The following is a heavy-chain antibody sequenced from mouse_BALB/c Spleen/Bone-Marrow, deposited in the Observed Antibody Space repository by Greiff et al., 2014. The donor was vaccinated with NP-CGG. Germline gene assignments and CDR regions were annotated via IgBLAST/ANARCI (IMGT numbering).Heavy chain of an antibody. V-gene: IGHV1-85*01. CDR2: IFPGGSTT. J-gene: IGHJ1*01. CDR1: GNTFTSYD. D-gene: IGHD1-2*01. CDR3: VRSRLRDWYFDV. Sequence: QVQLQQSGVELVKPGASVKLSCKASGNTFTSYDINWVRQRPEQGLEWIGWIFPGGSTTKYNEKFKGKATLPTDKSSSTVHMQLSRLTSEDSAVYFCVRSRLRDWYFDVWGAGTTVTISS.